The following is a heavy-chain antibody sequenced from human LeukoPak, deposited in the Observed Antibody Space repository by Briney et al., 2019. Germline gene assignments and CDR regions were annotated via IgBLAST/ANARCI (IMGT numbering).Heavy chain of an antibody. J-gene: IGHJ5*02. CDR1: GFTFDDYA. D-gene: IGHD3-22*01. CDR2: IWYDGSNK. V-gene: IGHV3-33*08. Sequence: PGGSLRLSCAASGFTFDDYAMHWVRQAPGKGLEWVAVIWYDGSNKYYADSVKGRFTISRDNSKNTLYLQMNSLRAEDTAVYYCAREATMIVVVTNWFDPWGQGTLVTVSS. CDR3: AREATMIVVVTNWFDP.